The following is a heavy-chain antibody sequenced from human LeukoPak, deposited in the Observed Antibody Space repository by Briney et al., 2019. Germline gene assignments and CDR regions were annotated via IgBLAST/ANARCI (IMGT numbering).Heavy chain of an antibody. J-gene: IGHJ4*02. CDR3: ARHRGSGWYFDY. V-gene: IGHV4-59*08. CDR1: GGSFSGYY. CDR2: IYYSGST. Sequence: SETLSLTCAVYGGSFSGYYWSWIRQPPGKGLEWIGYIYYSGSTNYNPSLKSRVTISVDTSKNQFSLKLSSVTAADTAVYYCARHRGSGWYFDYWGQGTLVTVSS. D-gene: IGHD6-19*01.